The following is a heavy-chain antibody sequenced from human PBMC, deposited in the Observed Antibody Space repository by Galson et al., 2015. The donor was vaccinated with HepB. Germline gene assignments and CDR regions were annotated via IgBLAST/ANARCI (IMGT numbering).Heavy chain of an antibody. V-gene: IGHV3-21*01. Sequence: SLRLSCAASGFTFSSYAMIWVRQAPGKGLEWVSSISSARSYIYYADSVRGRFTISRDNAKNSLYLQINSLRAEDTAVYYCAREDVIVGAPFVGDWGQGTLVTVSS. CDR3: AREDVIVGAPFVGD. CDR1: GFTFSSYA. J-gene: IGHJ4*02. CDR2: ISSARSYI. D-gene: IGHD1-26*01.